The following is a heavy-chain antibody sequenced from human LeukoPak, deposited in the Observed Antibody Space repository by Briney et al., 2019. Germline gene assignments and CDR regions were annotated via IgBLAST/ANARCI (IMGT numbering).Heavy chain of an antibody. J-gene: IGHJ3*02. D-gene: IGHD3-3*01. CDR3: ARDGRFLEWLGSVHDAFDI. Sequence: GASVKVSCKASGYTFTSYGISWVRQAPGQGLEWMGWISAYNGNTNYAQKLQGRVTMTTDTSTSTAYMELRSLRSDDTAVYYCARDGRFLEWLGSVHDAFDIWGQGTMVTVSS. V-gene: IGHV1-18*01. CDR2: ISAYNGNT. CDR1: GYTFTSYG.